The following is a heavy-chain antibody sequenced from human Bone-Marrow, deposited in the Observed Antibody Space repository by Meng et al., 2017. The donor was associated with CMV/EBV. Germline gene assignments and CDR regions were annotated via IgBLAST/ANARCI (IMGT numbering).Heavy chain of an antibody. CDR3: AKDREYCSGGSCYPDAFDI. CDR2: ISYDGSNK. Sequence: FSSYGMHWVRQAPGKGLEWVAVISYDGSNKYYADSVKGRFTISRDNSKNTLYLQMNSLRAEDTAVYYCAKDREYCSGGSCYPDAFDIWGQGTMVTVSS. D-gene: IGHD2-15*01. CDR1: FSSYG. J-gene: IGHJ3*02. V-gene: IGHV3-30*18.